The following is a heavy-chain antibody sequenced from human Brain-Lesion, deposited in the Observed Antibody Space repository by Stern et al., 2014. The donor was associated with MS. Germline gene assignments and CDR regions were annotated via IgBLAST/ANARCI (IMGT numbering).Heavy chain of an antibody. J-gene: IGHJ6*02. D-gene: IGHD3-3*01. CDR1: GYIFTGYY. Sequence: QVQLVESGAEVKKPGASVKVSCKTSGYIFTGYYIHWVRQAPGQGLEWMAWINPNTGGKKYAQKFQGRVTMSMDTSISTASVELSSLTSDDTAVYYCARDQRGITIFGVVTDYYYLGMDVWGQGTTVTVSS. CDR2: INPNTGGK. V-gene: IGHV1-2*02. CDR3: ARDQRGITIFGVVTDYYYLGMDV.